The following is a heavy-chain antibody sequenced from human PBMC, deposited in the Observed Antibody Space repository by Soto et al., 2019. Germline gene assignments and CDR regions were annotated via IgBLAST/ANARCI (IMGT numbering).Heavy chain of an antibody. CDR1: GFTFSSYW. V-gene: IGHV3-7*01. CDR2: IKQDGSEK. D-gene: IGHD5-12*01. J-gene: IGHJ6*02. CDR3: AGDGFSIVATNYYYYGMDV. Sequence: EVQLVESGGGLVQPGGSLRLSCAASGFTFSSYWMSWVRQAPGKGLEWVANIKQDGSEKYYVDSVKGRFTISRDNAKNSLYLQMNSLRAEDTAVYYCAGDGFSIVATNYYYYGMDVWGQGTTVTVSS.